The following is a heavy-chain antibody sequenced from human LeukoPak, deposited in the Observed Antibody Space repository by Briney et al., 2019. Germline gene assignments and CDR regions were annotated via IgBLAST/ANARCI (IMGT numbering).Heavy chain of an antibody. J-gene: IGHJ6*03. V-gene: IGHV1-69*06. D-gene: IGHD5-24*01. CDR2: IIPIFGTA. CDR1: GYTFINHW. CDR3: ASRDSRRTYYYYYMDV. Sequence: SVKVSCKASGYTFINHWMHWVRQAPGQGLEWMGGIIPIFGTANYAQKFQGRVTITADKSTSTAYMELSSLRSEDTAVYYCASRDSRRTYYYYYMDVWGKGTTVTVSS.